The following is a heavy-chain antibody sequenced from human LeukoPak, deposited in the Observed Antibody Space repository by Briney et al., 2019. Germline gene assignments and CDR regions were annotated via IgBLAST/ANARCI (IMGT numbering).Heavy chain of an antibody. CDR2: IWYDGSNK. J-gene: IGHJ4*02. CDR3: ATDRATQYFDY. V-gene: IGHV3-30*02. CDR1: GITFRSYG. D-gene: IGHD2-15*01. Sequence: GGSLRLSCAASGITFRSYGMHWVRQAPGKGLEWAAFIWYDGSNKYYADSVKGRFTTSRDNSRNTLFLQMNSLRAEDTAVYYCATDRATQYFDYWGQGTLVSVSS.